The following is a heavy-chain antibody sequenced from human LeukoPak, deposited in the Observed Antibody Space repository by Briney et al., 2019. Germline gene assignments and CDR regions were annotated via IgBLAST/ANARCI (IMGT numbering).Heavy chain of an antibody. CDR2: ISSGATTV. Sequence: GGSLRLSCAASGFTFSFYGMTWVRQAPGKGLEWVSYISSGATTVYYADSVMGRFTVSRDNANNSLYLQMNSLRDEDTAMFYCARVGDGHSVNYLDSWGQGTLVTVSS. D-gene: IGHD5-24*01. CDR1: GFTFSFYG. J-gene: IGHJ4*02. V-gene: IGHV3-48*02. CDR3: ARVGDGHSVNYLDS.